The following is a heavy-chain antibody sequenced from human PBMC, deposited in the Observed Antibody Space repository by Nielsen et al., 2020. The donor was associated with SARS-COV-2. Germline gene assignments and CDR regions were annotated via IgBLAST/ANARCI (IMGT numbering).Heavy chain of an antibody. CDR2: IYYSGST. CDR3: ARALPRALGYMDV. J-gene: IGHJ6*03. V-gene: IGHV4-59*12. Sequence: SETLSLTCTVSGGSISSYYWGWIRQPPGKGLEWIGYIYYSGSTNYNPSLKSRVTISVDTSKNQFSLKLSSVTAADTAVYYCARALPRALGYMDVWGKGTTVTVSS. CDR1: GGSISSYY.